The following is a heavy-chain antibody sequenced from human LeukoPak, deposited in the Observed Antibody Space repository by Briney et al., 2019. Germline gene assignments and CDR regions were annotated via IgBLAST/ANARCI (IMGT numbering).Heavy chain of an antibody. V-gene: IGHV1-46*01. CDR1: GYTFTSYY. CDR2: INPSGGST. Sequence: ASVKVSCKASGYTFTSYYMHWVRQAPGQGLEWMGIINPSGGSTSYAQKFQGRVTMTRDTSTSTVYMELSSLRSDDTAVYYCARVDYGGPKGDYWGQGTLVTVSS. J-gene: IGHJ4*02. D-gene: IGHD4-23*01. CDR3: ARVDYGGPKGDY.